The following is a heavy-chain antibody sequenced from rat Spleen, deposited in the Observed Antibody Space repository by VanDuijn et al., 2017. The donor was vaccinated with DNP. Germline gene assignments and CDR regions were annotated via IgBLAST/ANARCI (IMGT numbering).Heavy chain of an antibody. V-gene: IGHV5-7*01. CDR1: GFTFSDYY. CDR3: ARLRSGIDYVMDA. J-gene: IGHJ4*01. CDR2: ISHDGSNT. Sequence: EVLLVESDGGLVQPGRSLKLSCAVSGFTFSDYYMAWVRQAPTKGLEWVTIISHDGSNTYYRDSVKGRFTISRDNAKTSLHLQMDSLRSEDTATYYCARLRSGIDYVMDAWGQGASVTVSS. D-gene: IGHD4-3*01.